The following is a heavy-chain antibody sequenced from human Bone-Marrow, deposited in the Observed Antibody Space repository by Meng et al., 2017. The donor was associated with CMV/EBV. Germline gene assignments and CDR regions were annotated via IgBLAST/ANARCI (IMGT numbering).Heavy chain of an antibody. CDR3: ARGNDYGEPYYYYGMDV. CDR1: GFTFSSYS. CDR2: ISSSSSTI. D-gene: IGHD4-17*01. J-gene: IGHJ6*02. Sequence: GGSLRLSCAASGFTFSSYSMNWVRQAPGKGLEWVSYISSSSSTIYYADSVKGRFTISRDNAKNSLYLQMNSLRAEDTAVYYCARGNDYGEPYYYYGMDVWGQGTTVTVSS. V-gene: IGHV3-48*04.